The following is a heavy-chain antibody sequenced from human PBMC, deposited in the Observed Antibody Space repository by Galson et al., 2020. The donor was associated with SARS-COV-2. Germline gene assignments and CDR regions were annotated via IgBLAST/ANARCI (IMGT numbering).Heavy chain of an antibody. D-gene: IGHD3-3*01. CDR1: GFTFEDYG. V-gene: IGHV3-43*01. Sequence: GESLKISCAASGFTFEDYGIHWVRQAPGKGLEWVALINWDGTSPYYGDSVLGRFTNSRDNRKNAVYLQMNSLTTEDTAWYYCVKEDRSFHDLYYFDFWGQGTLVTVSS. J-gene: IGHJ4*02. CDR3: VKEDRSFHDLYYFDF. CDR2: INWDGTSP.